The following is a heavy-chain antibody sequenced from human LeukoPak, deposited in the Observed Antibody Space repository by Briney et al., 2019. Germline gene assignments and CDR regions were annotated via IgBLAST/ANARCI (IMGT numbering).Heavy chain of an antibody. V-gene: IGHV3-21*01. Sequence: GGSLRLSCAASGFTFSSYSMNWVRQAPGKGLEWVSSISSSSSYIYYADSVKGRFTISRDNAKNSLYLQMNSLRAEDTAVYYCARDLGGLVPGVIIAYYFDYWGQGTLVTVSS. D-gene: IGHD3-10*01. J-gene: IGHJ4*02. CDR3: ARDLGGLVPGVIIAYYFDY. CDR1: GFTFSSYS. CDR2: ISSSSSYI.